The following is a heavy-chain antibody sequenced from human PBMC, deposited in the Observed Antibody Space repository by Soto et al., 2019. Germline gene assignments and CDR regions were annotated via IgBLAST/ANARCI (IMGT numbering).Heavy chain of an antibody. CDR2: ISSTTNYI. V-gene: IGHV3-21*06. CDR3: AREAEDLPPNFDY. CDR1: GFTFTRYS. Sequence: EVQLVESGGGLVKPGGSLRLSCAASGFTFTRYSMNWVRQAPGKGLEWVSSISSTTNYIYSGDSMKGRFTISRDNAKNSLYLEMNSPRAEDTAVYYCAREAEDLPPNFDYWGQGTLVTVSS. J-gene: IGHJ4*02.